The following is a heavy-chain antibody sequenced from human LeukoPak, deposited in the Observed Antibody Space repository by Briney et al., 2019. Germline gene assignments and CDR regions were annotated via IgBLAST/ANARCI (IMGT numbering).Heavy chain of an antibody. Sequence: GGSLRLSCAASGCTFSSYSMNWVRQAPGKGLEWVSSISSSSSYIYYADSVKGRFTISRDNAKNSLYLQMNSLRAEDTAVYYCARDPNYYGSGNLYYYGMDVWGKGTTVTVSS. V-gene: IGHV3-21*01. CDR2: ISSSSSYI. CDR3: ARDPNYYGSGNLYYYGMDV. D-gene: IGHD3-10*01. CDR1: GCTFSSYS. J-gene: IGHJ6*04.